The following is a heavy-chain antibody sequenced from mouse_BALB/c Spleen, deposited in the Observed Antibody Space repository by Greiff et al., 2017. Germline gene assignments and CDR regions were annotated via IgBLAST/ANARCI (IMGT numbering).Heavy chain of an antibody. D-gene: IGHD2-14*01. Sequence: DVMLVESGGGLVKPGGSLKLSCAASGFTFSSYAMSWVRQTPEKRLEWVASISSGGSTYYPDSVKGRFTISRDNARNILYLQMSSLRSEDTAMYYCARGRYGFDYWGQGTTLTVSS. CDR3: ARGRYGFDY. J-gene: IGHJ2*01. V-gene: IGHV5-6-5*01. CDR1: GFTFSSYA. CDR2: ISSGGST.